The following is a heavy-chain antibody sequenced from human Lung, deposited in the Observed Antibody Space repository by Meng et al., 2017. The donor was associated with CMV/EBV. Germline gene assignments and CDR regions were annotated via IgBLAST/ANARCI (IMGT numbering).Heavy chain of an antibody. CDR1: GFTLGSFG. J-gene: IGHJ4*02. CDR3: ARNRSTGLYNVDY. V-gene: IGHV3-30*02. Sequence: GGSLRLXCATSGFTLGSFGMNWVRQAQGKSLEWVALIRYDGSNEYYADSVRGRFTITRDITKNTLYLEKNSLSLYDTTVYYCARNRSTGLYNVDYWGQGTLVTVSS. CDR2: IRYDGSNE. D-gene: IGHD1-1*01.